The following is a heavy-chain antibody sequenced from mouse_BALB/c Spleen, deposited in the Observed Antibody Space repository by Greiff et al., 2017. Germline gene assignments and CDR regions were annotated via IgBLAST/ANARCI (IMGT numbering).Heavy chain of an antibody. CDR1: GFSLTGYG. J-gene: IGHJ4*01. CDR3: ARGIYDYAMDY. D-gene: IGHD2-4*01. Sequence: VQLKESGPGLVAPSQSLSITCTVSGFSLTGYGVNWVRQPPGKGLEWLGMIWGDGSTDYNSALKSRLSISKDNSKSQVFLKMNSLQTDDTARYYCARGIYDYAMDYWGQGTSVTVSS. V-gene: IGHV2-6-7*01. CDR2: IWGDGST.